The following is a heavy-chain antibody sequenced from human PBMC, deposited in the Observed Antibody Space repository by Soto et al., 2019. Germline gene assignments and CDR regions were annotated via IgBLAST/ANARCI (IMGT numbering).Heavy chain of an antibody. CDR3: AKRYYTSVDE. CDR2: IYYSGST. CDR1: GGTISSWY. J-gene: IGHJ4*02. V-gene: IGHV4-59*08. D-gene: IGHD3-3*01. Sequence: SETLSLTCTVSGGTISSWYWSWIRQPPGKGLEWIGYIYYSGSTNCNPSLKSRVTISVDTSKNQFSLKLSSVTAADTAVYYCAKRYYTSVDEWGQGILVTVSS.